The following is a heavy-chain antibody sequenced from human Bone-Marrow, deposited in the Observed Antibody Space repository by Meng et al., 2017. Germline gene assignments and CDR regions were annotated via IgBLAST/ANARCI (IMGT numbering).Heavy chain of an antibody. CDR3: ATGAAAADH. CDR1: GFTFSYYY. J-gene: IGHJ4*02. Sequence: GESLKISCAASGFTFSYYYMSGVRQAPGKGLEWVGRIKSNSDGGTTDYAAPVKGRFTISRDDSKNTLYLQMNSLITEDTAVYFCATGAAAADHWGQGTLVTVTS. D-gene: IGHD6-13*01. V-gene: IGHV3-15*01. CDR2: IKSNSDGGTT.